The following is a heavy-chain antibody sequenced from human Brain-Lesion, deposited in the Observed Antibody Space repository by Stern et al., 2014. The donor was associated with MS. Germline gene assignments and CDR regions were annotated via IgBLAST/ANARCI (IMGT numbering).Heavy chain of an antibody. V-gene: IGHV3-23*04. CDR3: AKEEGSSWSSEFDY. CDR1: RLTSRNLA. CDR2: VSVSGETT. Sequence: EVQLVESGGRLPHPPPPPPPPRPAPRLTSRNLAIPCLPQAPGNGLERVSAVSVSGETTHYADSVRGRFTISRDNSKNTLYLQMNRLRAEDTAVYFCAKEEGSSWSSEFDYWGQGTLVTVSS. J-gene: IGHJ4*02. D-gene: IGHD6-13*01.